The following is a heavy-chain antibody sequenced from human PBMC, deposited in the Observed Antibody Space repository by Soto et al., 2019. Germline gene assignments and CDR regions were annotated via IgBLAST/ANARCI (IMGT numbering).Heavy chain of an antibody. CDR1: GGSISSSNW. Sequence: QVQLQESGPGLVKPSGTLSLTCAVSGGSISSSNWWSWVRQPPGKGLEWIGEIYHSGSTNYNPSLRSRVTISVDKSKTQFSLKLSSVTAADTAVYYCARDRASGVSTPLWYFDLWGRGTLVTVSS. V-gene: IGHV4-4*02. D-gene: IGHD3-10*01. CDR3: ARDRASGVSTPLWYFDL. CDR2: IYHSGST. J-gene: IGHJ2*01.